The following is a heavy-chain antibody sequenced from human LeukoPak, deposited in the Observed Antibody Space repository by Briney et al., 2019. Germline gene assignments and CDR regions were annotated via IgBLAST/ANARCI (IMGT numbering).Heavy chain of an antibody. V-gene: IGHV3-23*01. CDR1: GFTFSSYA. J-gene: IGHJ4*02. D-gene: IGHD1-26*01. Sequence: GASLRLSCAASGFTFSSYAMSWVRQAPGKGLQWVSAISGSGGNTYYADSVKGRFTISRDNSKNTLYLQMNSLRAEDTAVYYCAKDQVGATQMYFWGQGTLVTVSS. CDR2: ISGSGGNT. CDR3: AKDQVGATQMYF.